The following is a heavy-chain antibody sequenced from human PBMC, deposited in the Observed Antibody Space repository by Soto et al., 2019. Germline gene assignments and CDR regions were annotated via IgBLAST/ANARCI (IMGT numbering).Heavy chain of an antibody. D-gene: IGHD5-18*01. V-gene: IGHV3-48*02. CDR1: GFTFSPFS. J-gene: IGHJ6*02. CDR3: ANDAALWLWQSAEKYYGMDV. CDR2: ISSSSSTI. Sequence: PGGSLRLSCVASGFTFSPFSMIWVRQAPGKGLEWISYISSSSSTIYYADSVKGRFTISRDKAKNSLYLQMNSLRDEDTAVYYCANDAALWLWQSAEKYYGMDVWGQGTTVTVSS.